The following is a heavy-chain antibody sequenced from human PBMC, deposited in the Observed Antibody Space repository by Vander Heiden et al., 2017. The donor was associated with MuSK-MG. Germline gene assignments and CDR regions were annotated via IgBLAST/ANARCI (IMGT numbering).Heavy chain of an antibody. Sequence: QVQLQESGPGLVKPSQTLSLTCTVPGGSISSGDYYWSWIRQPPGKGLEWIGNIYYSGITHYNPSLQGRVAISLDTSKNQFSLKLTSVTAADTAVYYCAPLDYYDSSGSGYWGRGTLVTVSS. J-gene: IGHJ4*02. D-gene: IGHD3-22*01. CDR2: IYYSGIT. CDR3: APLDYYDSSGSGY. V-gene: IGHV4-30-4*01. CDR1: GGSISSGDYY.